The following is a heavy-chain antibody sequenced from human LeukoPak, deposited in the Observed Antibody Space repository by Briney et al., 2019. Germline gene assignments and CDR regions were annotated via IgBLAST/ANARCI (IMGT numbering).Heavy chain of an antibody. D-gene: IGHD3-3*01. CDR3: ARGVGYYDFWSGYHDY. Sequence: GGSLRLSRAASGFTFSSYAMHWVRQAPGKGLEYVSAISSNGGSTHYANSVKGRFTISRDNSKNTLYLQMGGLRAEDMAVYYCARGVGYYDFWSGYHDYWGQGTLVTVS. J-gene: IGHJ4*02. CDR2: ISSNGGST. CDR1: GFTFSSYA. V-gene: IGHV3-64*01.